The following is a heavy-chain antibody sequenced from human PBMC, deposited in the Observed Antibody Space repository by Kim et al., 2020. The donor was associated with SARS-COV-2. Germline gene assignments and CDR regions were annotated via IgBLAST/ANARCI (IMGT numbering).Heavy chain of an antibody. CDR2: ITYDGSNK. D-gene: IGHD2-21*01. CDR1: GFTFSSYS. V-gene: IGHV3-30*18. CDR3: AKEGRGYCYVDY. Sequence: GGSLRLSCAASGFTFSSYSMHWVRQAPGKGLEWVTLITYDGSNKYYADSVKGRFTISRDNTKNTLYLQMNSLRAEDTAVYYCAKEGRGYCYVDYWGQGTVVAVSS. J-gene: IGHJ4*02.